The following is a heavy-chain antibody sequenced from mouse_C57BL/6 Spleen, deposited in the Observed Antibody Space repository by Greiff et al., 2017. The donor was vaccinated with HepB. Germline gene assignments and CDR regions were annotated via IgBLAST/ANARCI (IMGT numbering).Heavy chain of an antibody. Sequence: EVHLVESGGGLVKPGGSLKLSCAASGFTFSSYAMSWVRQTPEKRLEWVATISDGGRYTYYPDNVKGRFTISRDNAKNNLYLQMSHLKSEDTAMYYCARDQSNYVAYWGQGTLVTVSA. J-gene: IGHJ3*01. CDR2: ISDGGRYT. CDR3: ARDQSNYVAY. D-gene: IGHD2-5*01. CDR1: GFTFSSYA. V-gene: IGHV5-4*01.